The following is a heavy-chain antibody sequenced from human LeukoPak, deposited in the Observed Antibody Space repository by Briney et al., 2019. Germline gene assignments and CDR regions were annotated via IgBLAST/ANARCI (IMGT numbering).Heavy chain of an antibody. V-gene: IGHV1-69*02. CDR3: ASRSGYDNQFDY. D-gene: IGHD5-12*01. J-gene: IGHJ4*02. Sequence: SVKVSCKASGGTLSSYTISWVRQAPGQGLEWMGRIIPILGIANYAQKFQGRVTITADKSTSTAYMELSSLRSEDTAVYYCASRSGYDNQFDYWGQGTLVTVSS. CDR1: GGTLSSYT. CDR2: IIPILGIA.